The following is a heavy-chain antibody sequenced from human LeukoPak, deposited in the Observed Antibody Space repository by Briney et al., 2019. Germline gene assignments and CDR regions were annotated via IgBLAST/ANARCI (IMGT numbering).Heavy chain of an antibody. CDR2: VHISETT. J-gene: IGHJ4*02. CDR3: ARGYRISEIRFFEWLLDY. CDR1: GGSISGYF. Sequence: SETLSLTCTVSGGSISGYFWHWIRQPAGKGLEWIGRVHISETTIYNPSLKSRVPMSVDTSNNHFSLNLSSVTAADTAVYCARGYRISEIRFFEWLLDYWGQGYLVTVSS. D-gene: IGHD3-3*01. V-gene: IGHV4-4*07.